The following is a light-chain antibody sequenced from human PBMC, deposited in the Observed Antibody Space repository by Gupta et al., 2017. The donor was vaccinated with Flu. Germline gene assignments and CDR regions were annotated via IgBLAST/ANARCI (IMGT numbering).Light chain of an antibody. J-gene: IGLJ3*02. CDR3: AAWDGSLNAWV. Sequence: QSVLTQPPPASGAPWPPVTISCPGSSSNVGRYAVNWYLQLPGTAPKLLIYNNNRRPSGVPDRFSDSKSGTSASLAISGLQSEDEADYYCAAWDGSLNAWVFGGGTKLTVL. V-gene: IGLV1-44*01. CDR1: SSNVGRYA. CDR2: NNN.